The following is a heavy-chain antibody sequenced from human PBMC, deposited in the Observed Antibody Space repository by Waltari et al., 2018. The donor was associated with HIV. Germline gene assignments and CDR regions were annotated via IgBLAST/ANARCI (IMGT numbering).Heavy chain of an antibody. CDR3: ARGPYFDWPTNPYFDY. CDR1: GGSISSYY. Sequence: QVQLQESGPGLVKPSETLSLTCTVSGGSISSYYWSWIRQPPGKGLEWIGYIYYSGSPNYNPSLESRVTISVDTSKTQFSLKLSSVTAADTAVYYCARGPYFDWPTNPYFDYWGQGTLVTVSS. V-gene: IGHV4-59*01. J-gene: IGHJ4*02. CDR2: IYYSGSP. D-gene: IGHD3-9*01.